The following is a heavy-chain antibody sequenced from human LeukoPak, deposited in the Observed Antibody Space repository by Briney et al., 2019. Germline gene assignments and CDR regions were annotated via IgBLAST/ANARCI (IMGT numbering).Heavy chain of an antibody. V-gene: IGHV4-39*01. CDR2: IYYSGST. CDR3: VLDFWSGYPPYYFDY. CDR1: GGSMSSSSYY. J-gene: IGHJ4*02. D-gene: IGHD3-3*01. Sequence: PSETLSLTCTVSGGSMSSSSYYWGWIRQPPGKGLEWIGSIYYSGSTYYNPSLKSRVTISVDTSKNQFSLKLSSVTAADTAVYYCVLDFWSGYPPYYFDYWGQGTLVTVSS.